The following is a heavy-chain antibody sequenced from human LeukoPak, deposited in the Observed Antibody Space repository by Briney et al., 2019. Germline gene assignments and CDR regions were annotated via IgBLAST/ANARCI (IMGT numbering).Heavy chain of an antibody. CDR2: IKQDGSEK. CDR3: ARGGIAVAGTRENYYYYYMDV. J-gene: IGHJ6*03. D-gene: IGHD6-19*01. Sequence: GGSLRLSCAASGFTFSSYWMSWVRQAPGKGLECVANIKQDGSEKYYVDSVKGRFTISRDNAKNSLYLQMNSLRAEDTAVYYCARGGIAVAGTRENYYYYYMDVWGKGSTVTVSS. CDR1: GFTFSSYW. V-gene: IGHV3-7*01.